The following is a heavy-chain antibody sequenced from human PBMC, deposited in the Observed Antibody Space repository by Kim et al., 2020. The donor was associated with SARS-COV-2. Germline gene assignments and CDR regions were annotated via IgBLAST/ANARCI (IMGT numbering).Heavy chain of an antibody. CDR3: ARDTRSWNPYYYYGMDV. D-gene: IGHD6-13*01. CDR1: GFTFSSYT. J-gene: IGHJ6*02. V-gene: IGHV3-21*01. CDR2: ISSSGSFI. Sequence: GGSLRLSCAASGFTFSSYTMKWVRQAPWKGLEWVSSISSSGSFIYYADSVKGRFTISRDNSKNSLYLQMNSLRVEDTALYYCARDTRSWNPYYYYGMDVWGQGTTVTVSS.